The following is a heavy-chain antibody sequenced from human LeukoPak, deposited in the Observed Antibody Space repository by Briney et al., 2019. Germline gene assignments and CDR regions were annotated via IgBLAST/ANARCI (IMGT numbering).Heavy chain of an antibody. D-gene: IGHD5-24*01. J-gene: IGHJ3*02. CDR2: ISYDGSNK. Sequence: GGSLRLSFAASGFTFSSYAMHWVRQAPGKGLEWVAVISYDGSNKYYADSVKGRFTISRDNSKNTLYLQMNSLRAEDTAVYYCARDEEGDGYGTFDIWGQGTMVTVSS. CDR1: GFTFSSYA. V-gene: IGHV3-30-3*01. CDR3: ARDEEGDGYGTFDI.